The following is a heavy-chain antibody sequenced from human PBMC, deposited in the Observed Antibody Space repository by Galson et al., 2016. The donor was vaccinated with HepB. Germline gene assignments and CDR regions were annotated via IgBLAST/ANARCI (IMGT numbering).Heavy chain of an antibody. CDR3: ARDLTPRGFSYSF. D-gene: IGHD3-10*01. V-gene: IGHV3-48*01. CDR2: ISGTGSRI. J-gene: IGHJ1*01. CDR1: GFNFSDFS. Sequence: SLRLSCAVSGFNFSDFSMNWIRQAPGKGLEWLSYISGTGSRILYADSVKGRFTISKDKAKLSLYLQMSSLRVEDTAVYYCARDLTPRGFSYSFWGQGTLVAVSS.